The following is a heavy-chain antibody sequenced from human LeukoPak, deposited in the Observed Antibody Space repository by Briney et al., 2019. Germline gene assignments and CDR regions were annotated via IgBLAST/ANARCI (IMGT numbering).Heavy chain of an antibody. CDR3: AREQGYYSVPGY. Sequence: QPGGSLRLSCAASGFTFSSYAMSWVRQAPGKGPVWVARIRSDGSSTDYADSVKGRFTISRDNAKNTLYLQMNSLRAEDTAVYYCAREQGYYSVPGYWGQGTLVTVSS. V-gene: IGHV3-74*01. J-gene: IGHJ4*02. CDR1: GFTFSSYA. CDR2: IRSDGSST. D-gene: IGHD3-22*01.